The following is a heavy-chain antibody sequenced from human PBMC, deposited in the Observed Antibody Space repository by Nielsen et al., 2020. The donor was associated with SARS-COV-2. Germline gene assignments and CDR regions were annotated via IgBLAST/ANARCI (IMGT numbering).Heavy chain of an antibody. D-gene: IGHD2-21*02. Sequence: GESLKISCAASGFTFGTYWMSWARQAPGKGLEWVSSISSSSSYIYYADSVKGRFTISRDNAKNSLYLQMNSLRAEDTAVYYCATTGDWTTLLWGQGTLVTVSS. V-gene: IGHV3-21*01. CDR1: GFTFGTYW. CDR3: ATTGDWTTLL. CDR2: ISSSSSYI. J-gene: IGHJ4*02.